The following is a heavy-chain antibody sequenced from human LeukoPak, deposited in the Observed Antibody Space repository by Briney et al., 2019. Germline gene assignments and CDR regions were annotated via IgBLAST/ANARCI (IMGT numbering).Heavy chain of an antibody. CDR3: ARERSGSPDY. CDR2: INPNSGGT. CDR1: GYTFTGYY. V-gene: IGHV1-2*02. Sequence: ASVKVSCKASGYTFTGYYMHWVRQAPGQGLEWMGWINPNSGGTNYAQKFQGRVTMTKDTSLTTAYMELSRLRSDDTAVYYCARERSGSPDYWGQGTLATVSS. J-gene: IGHJ4*02. D-gene: IGHD3-10*01.